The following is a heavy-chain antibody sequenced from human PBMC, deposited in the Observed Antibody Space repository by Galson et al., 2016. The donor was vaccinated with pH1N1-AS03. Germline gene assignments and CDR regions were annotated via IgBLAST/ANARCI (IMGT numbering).Heavy chain of an antibody. CDR3: ARLFGKGGRIDF. V-gene: IGHV5-51*01. J-gene: IGHJ4*02. D-gene: IGHD1-14*01. Sequence: GSGYRFRTYWIGWVRQVPGRGLECMGIVYPDDSDVIYMSSFEGQVTISADKSSGAAYLEWRSLNVSDNGMYYCARLFGKGGRIDFWGQGTLVTVSS. CDR1: GYRFRTYW. CDR2: VYPDDSDV.